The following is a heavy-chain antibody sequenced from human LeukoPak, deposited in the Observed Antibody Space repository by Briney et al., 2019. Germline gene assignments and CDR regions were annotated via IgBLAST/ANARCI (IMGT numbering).Heavy chain of an antibody. J-gene: IGHJ3*02. CDR3: ARDGWSSGPLPDAFDI. CDR1: GFTFSSYS. V-gene: IGHV3-21*01. Sequence: PGGSLRLSCAASGFTFSSYSMNWVRQAPGKGLEWVSCISSSSSYIYYADSVKGRFTISRDNAKNSLYLQMNSLRAEDTAVYYCARDGWSSGPLPDAFDIWGQGTMVTVSS. D-gene: IGHD6-19*01. CDR2: ISSSSSYI.